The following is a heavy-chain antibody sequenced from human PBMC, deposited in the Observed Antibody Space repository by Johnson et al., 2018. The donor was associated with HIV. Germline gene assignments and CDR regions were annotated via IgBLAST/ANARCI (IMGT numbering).Heavy chain of an antibody. D-gene: IGHD6-19*01. Sequence: VQLVESGGVLVQPGGSLRLSCAASGFTFSSYWMSWVRQAPGKGLEWVANIKQDGSEKYYVDSVKGRFTISRDNAKNSLYLQMNSLRAEDTDLYYCARWGGLMAVAGYDAFDIWGQGTLVTVSS. CDR2: IKQDGSEK. CDR3: ARWGGLMAVAGYDAFDI. V-gene: IGHV3-7*01. CDR1: GFTFSSYW. J-gene: IGHJ3*02.